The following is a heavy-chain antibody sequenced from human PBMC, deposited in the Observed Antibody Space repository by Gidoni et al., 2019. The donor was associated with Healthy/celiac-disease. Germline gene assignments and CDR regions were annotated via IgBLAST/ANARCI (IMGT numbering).Heavy chain of an antibody. CDR3: ARGITMIVVVTGWFDP. CDR2: IYHSGST. V-gene: IGHV4-38-2*01. J-gene: IGHJ5*02. CDR1: GYSISSGYY. D-gene: IGHD3-22*01. Sequence: QVQLQESGPGLVKPSETLSLTCAVSGYSISSGYYWGWIRQPPGKGLEWIGSIYHSGSTYYNPSLKSRVTISVDTSKNQFSLKLSSVTAADTAVYYCARGITMIVVVTGWFDPWGQGTLVTVSS.